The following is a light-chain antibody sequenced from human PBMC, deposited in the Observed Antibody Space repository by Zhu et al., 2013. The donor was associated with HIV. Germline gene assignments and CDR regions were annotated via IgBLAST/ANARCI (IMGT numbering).Light chain of an antibody. V-gene: IGKV3-20*01. CDR3: QHYDNSPWT. Sequence: EIVLTQSPDSLSLSPGERATLSCRASQSIDNNFLAWYQQKPGQAPRLLIYADSRRATGIPDRFSGTGSGTDFTLTISSLEPEDFAIYYCQHYDNSPWTFGPRDQGGCQT. J-gene: IGKJ1*01. CDR2: ADS. CDR1: QSIDNNF.